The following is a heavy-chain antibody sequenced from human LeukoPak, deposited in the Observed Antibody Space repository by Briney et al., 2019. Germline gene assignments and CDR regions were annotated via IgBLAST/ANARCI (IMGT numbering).Heavy chain of an antibody. CDR2: ISSGGSTI. CDR3: AREVFYYMDV. J-gene: IGHJ6*03. Sequence: GGSLRLSCAASGFTFSSYEMNWVRQAPGKGLEWVSYISSGGSTIYYADSVKGRFTISRDNANNSLYLQMNSLRAEDTAVYYCAREVFYYMDVWGKGTTVTISS. V-gene: IGHV3-48*03. CDR1: GFTFSSYE.